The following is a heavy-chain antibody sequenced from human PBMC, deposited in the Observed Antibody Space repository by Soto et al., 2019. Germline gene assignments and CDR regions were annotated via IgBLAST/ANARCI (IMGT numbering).Heavy chain of an antibody. Sequence: GGFLRLSCAASGFTLNTFDLGWVRQAPGKGLEWVSAISNNGVRAYYADSVSGRFTISRDNSKNTLSLQMNSLRAEDTAVYYCAKDSRRSSGWYYFDHWGQGTLVTVSS. CDR3: AKDSRRSSGWYYFDH. J-gene: IGHJ4*02. D-gene: IGHD6-19*01. CDR1: GFTLNTFD. CDR2: ISNNGVRA. V-gene: IGHV3-23*01.